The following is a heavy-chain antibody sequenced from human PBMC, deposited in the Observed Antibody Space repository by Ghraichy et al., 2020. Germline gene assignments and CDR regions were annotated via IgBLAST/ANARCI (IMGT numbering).Heavy chain of an antibody. J-gene: IGHJ6*02. Sequence: GGSLRLSCTASGFSFGDYAMSWVRQAPGKGLEWVGFIRSKAYGGTIEYAASVKGRFTISRDDSKSIAYLQMNSLKTEDTAVNYCGITTYYYYGMDVWGQGTTVTVSS. CDR1: GFSFGDYA. D-gene: IGHD3-10*01. V-gene: IGHV3-49*04. CDR2: IRSKAYGGTI. CDR3: GITTYYYYGMDV.